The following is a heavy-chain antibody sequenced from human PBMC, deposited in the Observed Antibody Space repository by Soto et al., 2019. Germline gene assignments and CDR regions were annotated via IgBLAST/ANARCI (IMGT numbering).Heavy chain of an antibody. V-gene: IGHV4-30-4*03. J-gene: IGHJ4*02. CDR3: TKGYGASHSPFDY. Sequence: SETLSLTCSVSGGTINSGDYFWSWIRQPPGKGLEWIGSIFYTGSTYYSPSLKSRASMSMDTSKNLFSLRAEDTAVYYCTKGYGASHSPFDYWGQGTQVTVSS. CDR2: IFYTGST. D-gene: IGHD5-12*01. CDR1: GGTINSGDYF.